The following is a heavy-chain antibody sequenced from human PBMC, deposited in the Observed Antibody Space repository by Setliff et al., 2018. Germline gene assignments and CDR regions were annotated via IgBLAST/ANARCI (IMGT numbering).Heavy chain of an antibody. D-gene: IGHD2-15*01. CDR2: ISSSSSTI. V-gene: IGHV3-48*01. CDR1: GFTFSSYS. Sequence: LRLSCAASGFTFSSYSMNWVRQAPGKGLEWVSYISSSSSTIYYADSVKGRFTISRDNAKNSLYLQMNSLRAEDTAVYYCARDLVKDIVVVVWYFDLWGRGTLVTAPQ. J-gene: IGHJ2*01. CDR3: ARDLVKDIVVVVWYFDL.